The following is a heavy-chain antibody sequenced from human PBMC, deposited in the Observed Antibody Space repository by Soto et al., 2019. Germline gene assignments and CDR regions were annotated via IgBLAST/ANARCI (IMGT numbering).Heavy chain of an antibody. V-gene: IGHV3-23*01. CDR3: ATVSRCGESPFDY. CDR2: ISGSGGST. Sequence: GGSLRLACAVSGFTFSNYAMSWVRQAPGKGLEWVSAISGSGGSTYYADSVKGRFTISRDNSKNTLYLQMNSLPAEDTAVYYCATVSRCGESPFDYWGQGTLVTVSS. CDR1: GFTFSNYA. J-gene: IGHJ4*02. D-gene: IGHD3-10*01.